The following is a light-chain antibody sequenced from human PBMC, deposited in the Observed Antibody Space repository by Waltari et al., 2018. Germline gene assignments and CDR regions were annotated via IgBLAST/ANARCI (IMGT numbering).Light chain of an antibody. CDR2: GAS. CDR1: QSVSSN. Sequence: EIVMTQPPDTLSVSPGETATLSCRASQSVSSNLAWSQQKPGQAPRPLSYGASTRATGIPARFSGSVSGTEFTLTISSLQSGDFAVYYCQQYNNWWTFGQGTKVEIK. CDR3: QQYNNWWT. J-gene: IGKJ1*01. V-gene: IGKV3-15*01.